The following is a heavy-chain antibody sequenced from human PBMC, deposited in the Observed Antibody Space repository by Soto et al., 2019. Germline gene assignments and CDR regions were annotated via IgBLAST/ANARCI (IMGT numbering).Heavy chain of an antibody. CDR1: GYAFTSYG. CDR3: ARSSSGYLSHYYYGMDV. Sequence: ASVKVSCKASGYAFTSYGISWVRPSPGQGLEWMGWTSAYNGNTNYAQKLQGRVTMTTDTSTSTAYMELRSLRSDDTAVYYCARSSSGYLSHYYYGMDVWGQGTTVTVSS. J-gene: IGHJ6*02. CDR2: TSAYNGNT. D-gene: IGHD3-22*01. V-gene: IGHV1-18*01.